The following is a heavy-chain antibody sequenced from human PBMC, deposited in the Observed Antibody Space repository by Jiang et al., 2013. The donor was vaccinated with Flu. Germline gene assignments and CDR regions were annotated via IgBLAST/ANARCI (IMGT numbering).Heavy chain of an antibody. V-gene: IGHV6-1*01. J-gene: IGHJ4*02. CDR1: GDSVSSKSAA. CDR2: TYYRSKWSN. D-gene: IGHD1-1*01. CDR3: ARQQLGCFDY. Sequence: QTLSLTCAISGDSVSSKSAAWNWIRESPSGGLEWLGRTYYRSKWSNDYAVSVRGRITINPDTSKNHFSLQLNSVTPEDTALYYCARQQLGCFDYWGQGTLVTVSS.